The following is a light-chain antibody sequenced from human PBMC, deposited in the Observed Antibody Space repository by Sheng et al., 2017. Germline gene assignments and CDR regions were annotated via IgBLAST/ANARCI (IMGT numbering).Light chain of an antibody. CDR2: AAS. CDR1: QSVSSTY. Sequence: EIVLTQSPGTLSLSPGERATLSCTASQSVSSTYLTWYQHKPGQAPRLLIYAASSRATGIPDRFSGSGSGTDFTLTISRLEPEDFAVYYCQQYGNSPPWSFGQGTKLE. V-gene: IGKV3-20*01. J-gene: IGKJ2*04. CDR3: QQYGNSPPWS.